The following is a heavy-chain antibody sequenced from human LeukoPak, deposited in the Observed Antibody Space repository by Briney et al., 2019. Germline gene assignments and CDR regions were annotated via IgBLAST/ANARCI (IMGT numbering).Heavy chain of an antibody. CDR2: INPSGGST. CDR1: GYSFTSYY. Sequence: GASVKVSCKASGYSFTSYYMHWVRQAPGQGLEWMGIINPSGGSTAYAQKFQDRVTMTRDTSTTTVYMELSRLRSEDTAVYYCARGYGSPFPFDYWGQGTLVTVSS. V-gene: IGHV1-46*03. J-gene: IGHJ4*02. D-gene: IGHD1-1*01. CDR3: ARGYGSPFPFDY.